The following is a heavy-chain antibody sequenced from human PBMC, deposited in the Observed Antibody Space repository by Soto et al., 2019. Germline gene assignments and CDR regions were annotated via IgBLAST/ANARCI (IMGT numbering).Heavy chain of an antibody. Sequence: GGSLRLSCVASGFSFDTYGIHWVRRAPGKGLQWVALISYEGSNTYYADSVRGRFTISRDNSKNTLYLQMNTLRPEDTGVYYCSRVTPGNNLYYFSGLDFWGQGTSVTVSS. V-gene: IGHV3-30-3*01. CDR3: SRVTPGNNLYYFSGLDF. CDR2: ISYEGSNT. CDR1: GFSFDTYG. D-gene: IGHD1-1*01. J-gene: IGHJ6*02.